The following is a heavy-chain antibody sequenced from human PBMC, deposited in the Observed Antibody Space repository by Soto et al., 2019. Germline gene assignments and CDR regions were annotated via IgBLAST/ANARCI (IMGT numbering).Heavy chain of an antibody. D-gene: IGHD2-8*01. J-gene: IGHJ4*02. Sequence: SQTLSLTCAISGDSVSSNSAAWNWIRQSPSRGLEWLGRTYYRSKWYNDYAVSVKSRITINPDTSKNQFSLQLNSVTPEDTAVYYCARGKGDRYCTNGVCYIFDYWGQGTLVTVSS. V-gene: IGHV6-1*01. CDR3: ARGKGDRYCTNGVCYIFDY. CDR1: GDSVSSNSAA. CDR2: TYYRSKWYN.